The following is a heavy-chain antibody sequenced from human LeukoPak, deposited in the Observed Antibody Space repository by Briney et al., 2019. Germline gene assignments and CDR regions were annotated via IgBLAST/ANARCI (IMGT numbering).Heavy chain of an antibody. CDR2: IIPILGIA. J-gene: IGHJ3*02. D-gene: IGHD4-23*01. CDR1: GGTFSSYA. CDR3: ARGSATVVPKDGAFDI. Sequence: GASVKVSCKASGGTFSSYAISWVRQAPGQGLEWMGRIIPILGIANYAQKFQGRVTITADKSTSTAYMELSSLRSEDTAVYYCARGSATVVPKDGAFDIWGQGTMVTVSS. V-gene: IGHV1-69*04.